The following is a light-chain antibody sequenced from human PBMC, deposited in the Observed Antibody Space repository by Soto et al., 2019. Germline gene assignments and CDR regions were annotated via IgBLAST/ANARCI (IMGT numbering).Light chain of an antibody. V-gene: IGLV2-23*01. CDR3: CSYAGSSTYV. CDR2: EGS. CDR1: SSDVGGYNL. Sequence: QSALIQPASVSGSLEQPITIPCPGTSSDVGGYNLVSWYQQHPGKAPKLMIYEGSKRPSGVSNRFSGSKSGNTASLTISGLQADDEADYYCCSYAGSSTYVFGTGTKLTVL. J-gene: IGLJ1*01.